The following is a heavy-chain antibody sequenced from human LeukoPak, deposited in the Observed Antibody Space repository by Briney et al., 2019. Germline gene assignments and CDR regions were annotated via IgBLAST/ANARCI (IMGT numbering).Heavy chain of an antibody. CDR2: IKNDGSDK. V-gene: IGHV3-7*01. Sequence: GGSLRLSCEASGFSFSAAWMTWVRQAPGKGLEWVAAIKNDGSDKYYVDSVKGRFTLSRDNAKNSVYLQMNSLRVEDTAVYYCVNLGYSDGGQGTLVTVSS. CDR3: VNLGYSD. D-gene: IGHD5-12*01. CDR1: GFSFSAAW. J-gene: IGHJ4*02.